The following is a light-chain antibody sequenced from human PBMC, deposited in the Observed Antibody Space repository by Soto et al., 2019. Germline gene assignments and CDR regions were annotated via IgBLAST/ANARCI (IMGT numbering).Light chain of an antibody. CDR2: LNSDGSH. CDR1: SGHSSYA. Sequence: TCTLSSGHSSYAIAWHQQQPEKGPRYLMKLNSDGSHSKGDGIPDRFSGSSSGAERYLTISSLQSEDEADYYCQTWGAGTVVFGGGTKLTVL. V-gene: IGLV4-69*01. J-gene: IGLJ2*01. CDR3: QTWGAGTVV.